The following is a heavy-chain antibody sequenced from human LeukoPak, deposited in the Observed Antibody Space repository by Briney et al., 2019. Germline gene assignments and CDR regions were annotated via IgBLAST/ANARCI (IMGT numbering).Heavy chain of an antibody. D-gene: IGHD3-9*01. CDR1: GYTFTGYY. CDR3: AREGYDILTGYPDY. V-gene: IGHV1-2*02. Sequence: ASVTVSFKASGYTFTGYYMHWVRQAPGQGLEWMGWINPNSGGTNYAQKFQGRVTMTRDTSISTAYMELSRLRFDDTAVYYCAREGYDILTGYPDYWGQGTLVTVSS. CDR2: INPNSGGT. J-gene: IGHJ4*02.